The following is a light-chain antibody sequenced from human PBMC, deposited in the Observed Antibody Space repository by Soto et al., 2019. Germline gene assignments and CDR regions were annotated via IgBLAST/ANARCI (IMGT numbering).Light chain of an antibody. J-gene: IGLJ1*01. CDR1: SGDVGAYDF. Sequence: QSALTRPASVSGSPGQSITISCTGTSGDVGAYDFVSWYQHHPGKAPRLVIYDVSRRPAGASDRFSGSKSGSTASLTISSLQAEDEAGYYCVSFTVHYSYVFGTGTKVAVL. V-gene: IGLV2-14*01. CDR2: DVS. CDR3: VSFTVHYSYV.